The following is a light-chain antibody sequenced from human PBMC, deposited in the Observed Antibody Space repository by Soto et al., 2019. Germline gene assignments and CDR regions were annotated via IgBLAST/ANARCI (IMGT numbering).Light chain of an antibody. V-gene: IGKV3-11*01. CDR3: QQRSNWPTFT. Sequence: EIVLTQSPATLSLSPGERATLSCRASQSVSSYLAWYQQKPGQAPRLLIYDASNRATGIPARFSGSGSGTDFTLTISSLEPEDFAVYYCQQRSNWPTFTFGPGTKWISN. CDR1: QSVSSY. J-gene: IGKJ3*01. CDR2: DAS.